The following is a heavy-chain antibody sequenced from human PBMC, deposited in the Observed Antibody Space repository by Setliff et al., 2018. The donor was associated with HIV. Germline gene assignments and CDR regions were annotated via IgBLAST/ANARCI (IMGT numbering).Heavy chain of an antibody. J-gene: IGHJ4*02. CDR2: FNTYNGNT. CDR3: ARDAPRNTAAAPDY. CDR1: GYTFNSYG. D-gene: IGHD6-6*01. Sequence: ASVKVSCKTSGYTFNSYGISWVRQAPGQGLEWMGWFNTYNGNTNYAQKLQGRVTLTTDTSTNTAYMELRSLRSDDTAVYYCARDAPRNTAAAPDYWGQGTLVTVSS. V-gene: IGHV1-18*01.